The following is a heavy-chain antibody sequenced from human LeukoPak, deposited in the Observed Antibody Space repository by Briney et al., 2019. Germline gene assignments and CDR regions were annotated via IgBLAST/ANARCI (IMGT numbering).Heavy chain of an antibody. CDR3: ARTVLASLDDFDI. J-gene: IGHJ3*02. CDR2: IYTSGST. V-gene: IGHV4-4*07. Sequence: PSETLSLTCTVSCGSISSYYWSWIRQPAGKGLEWIGRIYTSGSTNYNPSLKSRVTISVDKSKNQFSLKLSSVTAADTAVYYCARTVLASLDDFDIWGQGTMVTASS. CDR1: CGSISSYY. D-gene: IGHD3-3*02.